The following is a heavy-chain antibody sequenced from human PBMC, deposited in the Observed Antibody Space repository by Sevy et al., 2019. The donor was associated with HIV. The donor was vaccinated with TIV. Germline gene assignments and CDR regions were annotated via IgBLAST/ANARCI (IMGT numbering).Heavy chain of an antibody. CDR3: AREGCTKPHDY. CDR1: GFMFSKYS. D-gene: IGHD2-8*01. J-gene: IGHJ4*02. V-gene: IGHV3-23*01. Sequence: GGSLRLSCAASGFMFSKYSMSWIRQTPGKGLELVSTFSFGCGKINYADSVKGRFTISRDDSRNTFYLQMNSLRAEDTAIYYCAREGCTKPHDYWGQGTVVTVS. CDR2: FSFGCGKI.